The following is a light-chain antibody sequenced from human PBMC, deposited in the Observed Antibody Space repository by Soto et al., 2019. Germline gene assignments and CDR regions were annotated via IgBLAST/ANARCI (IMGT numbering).Light chain of an antibody. CDR3: TSYTSSITYV. J-gene: IGLJ1*01. CDR1: SSDVGGYNY. CDR2: DVS. Sequence: QSALTQPASVSGSPGQSIAISCTGTSSDVGGYNYVSWYQQHPGKAPKLIIYDVSNRPSGISNRFSGSKSGNTASLTISGLQAEDEADYYCTSYTSSITYVFGTGTKVTGL. V-gene: IGLV2-14*01.